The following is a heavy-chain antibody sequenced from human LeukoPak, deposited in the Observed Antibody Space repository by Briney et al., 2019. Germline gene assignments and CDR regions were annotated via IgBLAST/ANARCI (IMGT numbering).Heavy chain of an antibody. Sequence: NPSETLSLTCTVSGGSISSYYWSWLRQPPGKGLEWIGYIYYSGSTNYNPSLKSRVTISVDTSKNQFSLKLSSVTAADTAVYYCARESGGSSHFDYWGQGTLVTVSS. CDR1: GGSISSYY. CDR2: IYYSGST. V-gene: IGHV4-59*01. J-gene: IGHJ4*02. CDR3: ARESGGSSHFDY. D-gene: IGHD1-26*01.